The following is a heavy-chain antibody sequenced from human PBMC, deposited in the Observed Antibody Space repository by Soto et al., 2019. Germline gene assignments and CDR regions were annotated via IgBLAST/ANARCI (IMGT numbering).Heavy chain of an antibody. D-gene: IGHD6-19*01. V-gene: IGHV4-59*01. CDR3: ARGGWKLFDY. CDR2: IYYSGST. Sequence: SETLSLTCTASGGSISSYYWSWIRQPPGKGLEWIGYIYYSGSTNYNPSLKSRVTISVDTSKNQFSLKLSSVTAADTAVYYCARGGWKLFDYWGQGTLVTVSS. CDR1: GGSISSYY. J-gene: IGHJ4*02.